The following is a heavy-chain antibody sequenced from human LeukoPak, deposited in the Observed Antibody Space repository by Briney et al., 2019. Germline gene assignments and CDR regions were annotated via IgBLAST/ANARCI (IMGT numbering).Heavy chain of an antibody. V-gene: IGHV4-34*01. J-gene: IGHJ4*02. D-gene: IGHD5-24*01. CDR3: ARGRIERSRDGYNRFAREIYYFDY. Sequence: SETLSLTCAVYGGSFSGYYWSWIRQPPGKGLEWIGEINHSGSTNYNPSLKSRVTISVDTSKNQFSLKPSSVTAADTAVYYCARGRIERSRDGYNRFAREIYYFDYWGQGTLVTVSS. CDR1: GGSFSGYY. CDR2: INHSGST.